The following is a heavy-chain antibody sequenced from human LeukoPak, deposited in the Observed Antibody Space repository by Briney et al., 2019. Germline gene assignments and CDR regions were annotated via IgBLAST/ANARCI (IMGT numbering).Heavy chain of an antibody. D-gene: IGHD3-22*01. CDR1: GVTFSTYA. V-gene: IGHV3-30-3*01. Sequence: PGRSLRLSCAAAGVTFSTYAMHWVRQAPGKGVEWVAIISYDGSSKYYANSVKGRFTISRDNSNSTLYLQMNSLRAEDTAVYYCARGDDSSGQVDYWGQGTLVTVSS. CDR2: ISYDGSSK. CDR3: ARGDDSSGQVDY. J-gene: IGHJ4*02.